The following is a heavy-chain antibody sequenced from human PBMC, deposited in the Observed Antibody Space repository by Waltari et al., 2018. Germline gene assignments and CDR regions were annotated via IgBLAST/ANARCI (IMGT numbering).Heavy chain of an antibody. CDR1: GYTFTGYY. CDR2: INPNSGFI. D-gene: IGHD2-15*01. CDR3: AREGYCSGGSCHPGYFDY. Sequence: QVQLMQSGAEVKKPGASVKVSCKASGYTFTGYYMHWVRQAPGQGLEWMAWINPNSGFITYPQKFQGRVTVTRDTSISTVYMEVNRLTSDDTAVYYCAREGYCSGGSCHPGYFDYWGQGTLVTVSS. J-gene: IGHJ4*02. V-gene: IGHV1-2*02.